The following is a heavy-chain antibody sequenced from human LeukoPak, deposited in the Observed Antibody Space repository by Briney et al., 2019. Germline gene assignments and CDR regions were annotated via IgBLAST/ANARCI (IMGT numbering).Heavy chain of an antibody. D-gene: IGHD2-21*02. V-gene: IGHV4-34*01. Sequence: SETLSLTCAVYGGSFSGYYWSWIRQPPGKGLEWIGEINHSGSTNYNPSLKSRVTISVDTSKNQFSLKLSSVTVADTAVYYCARVGIVVVTANYYFDYWGQGTLVTVSS. CDR3: ARVGIVVVTANYYFDY. J-gene: IGHJ4*02. CDR1: GGSFSGYY. CDR2: INHSGST.